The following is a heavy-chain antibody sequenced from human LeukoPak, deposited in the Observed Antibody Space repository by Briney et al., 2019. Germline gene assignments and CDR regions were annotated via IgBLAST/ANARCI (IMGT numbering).Heavy chain of an antibody. V-gene: IGHV3-30*04. Sequence: GGSLRLSCAASGFTFSSYAMHWVRQAPGKGLEWVAVISYDGSNKYYADSVKGRFTISRDNSKNTLYLQMNSLRAEDTAVYYCARENIAVAGTRDDAFDIWGQGTMVTVSS. D-gene: IGHD6-19*01. J-gene: IGHJ3*02. CDR1: GFTFSSYA. CDR2: ISYDGSNK. CDR3: ARENIAVAGTRDDAFDI.